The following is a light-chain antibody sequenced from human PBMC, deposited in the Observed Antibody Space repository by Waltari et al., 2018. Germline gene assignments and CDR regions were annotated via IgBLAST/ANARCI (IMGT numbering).Light chain of an antibody. V-gene: IGLV3-9*01. J-gene: IGLJ3*02. CDR1: NIGGQN. CDR3: QVWDRIAVV. Sequence: SYELTQPPSLSVALGQTATITCGGTNIGGQNVHWYQQRPGQAPVLVIYRDRNRPSGIPDRFSGSNSGNTATLVISRVQAADEADYYCQVWDRIAVVFGGGTKLTVL. CDR2: RDR.